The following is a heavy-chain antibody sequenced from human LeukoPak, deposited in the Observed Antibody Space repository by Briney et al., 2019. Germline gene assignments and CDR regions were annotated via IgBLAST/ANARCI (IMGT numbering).Heavy chain of an antibody. CDR1: GFTFSSYR. Sequence: GGSLRLSCAASGFTFSSYRMSWVRQAPGQGLEWISYVTASSSAKDYADSVKGRFVISRDNGQNSLYLQVNCLRVEDTAVYYCAKSRDAYNVLDSWGQGTLVTVPS. D-gene: IGHD5-24*01. J-gene: IGHJ4*02. CDR2: VTASSSAK. CDR3: AKSRDAYNVLDS. V-gene: IGHV3-48*01.